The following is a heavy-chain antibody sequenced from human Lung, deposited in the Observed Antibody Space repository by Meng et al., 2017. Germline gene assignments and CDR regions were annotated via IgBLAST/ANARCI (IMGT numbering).Heavy chain of an antibody. V-gene: IGHV6-1*01. CDR1: GDSVSANSAA. Sequence: QIQLQQSCPGLVKPSQTLSLTCSISGDSVSANSAAWNWIRQSPSRGLEWLGRTYYRSKWYNDYAVSVKSRIIITPDTSKNQFSLQLNSVTPEDTAVYFCASGYGLPSWGQGTLVTVSS. D-gene: IGHD5-18*01. CDR2: TYYRSKWYN. J-gene: IGHJ5*02. CDR3: ASGYGLPS.